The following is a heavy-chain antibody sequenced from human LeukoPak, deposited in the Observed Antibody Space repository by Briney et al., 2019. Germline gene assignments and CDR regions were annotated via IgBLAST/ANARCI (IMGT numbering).Heavy chain of an antibody. V-gene: IGHV3-21*01. Sequence: GGSLRLSCAASGFTFSSYSMNWVRQPPGKGLEWVSYISSNSRYIYYADSVKGRFTISRDNAKNSLYLQMNSLRTEDAAVYYCARGPGGSGSYYDYWGQGTLVTVSS. D-gene: IGHD3-10*01. CDR2: ISSNSRYI. CDR3: ARGPGGSGSYYDY. CDR1: GFTFSSYS. J-gene: IGHJ4*02.